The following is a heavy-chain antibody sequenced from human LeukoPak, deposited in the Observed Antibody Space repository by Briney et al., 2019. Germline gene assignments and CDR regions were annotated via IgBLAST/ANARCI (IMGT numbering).Heavy chain of an antibody. D-gene: IGHD6-13*01. CDR2: IYHSGST. J-gene: IGHJ3*02. CDR3: ARASGAAVVGAFDI. Sequence: SETLSLTCTVSGGSISTKSYYWGWIRQPPGKGLEWIGRIYHSGSTYYNPSLKSRVTISVDTSKTQFSLKLSSVTAADTAVYYCARASGAAVVGAFDIWGQGTMVTVSS. V-gene: IGHV4-39*07. CDR1: GGSISTKSYY.